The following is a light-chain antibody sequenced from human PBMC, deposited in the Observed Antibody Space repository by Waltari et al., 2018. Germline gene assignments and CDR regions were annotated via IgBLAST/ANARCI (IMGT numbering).Light chain of an antibody. J-gene: IGLJ3*02. V-gene: IGLV1-51*01. Sequence: QSVLTQPPSVSAAPGQRVTLSCPGGSSNIGNNDVSWYQQFPGTAPKLLIPDNNTRPFGIPDRFSGSKSGTSATLGITGLQTGDEADYYCATWDSRLSVVVFGGGTKVTVL. CDR1: SSNIGNND. CDR2: DNN. CDR3: ATWDSRLSVVV.